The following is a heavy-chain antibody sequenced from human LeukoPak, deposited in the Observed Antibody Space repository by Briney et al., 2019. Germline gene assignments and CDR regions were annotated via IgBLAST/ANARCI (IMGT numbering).Heavy chain of an antibody. Sequence: SETLSLTCTVSGGSISSYYWSWIRQPPGKGLEWIGYIYYSGSTNYNPSLKSRVTISVDTSKNQFSLKLSSVTAADTAVYYCASDQSSGSYFWFDPWGQGTLVTVSS. CDR1: GGSISSYY. CDR3: ASDQSSGSYFWFDP. D-gene: IGHD1-26*01. CDR2: IYYSGST. V-gene: IGHV4-59*01. J-gene: IGHJ5*02.